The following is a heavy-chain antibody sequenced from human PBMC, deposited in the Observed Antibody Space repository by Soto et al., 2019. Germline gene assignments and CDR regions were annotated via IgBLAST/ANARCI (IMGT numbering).Heavy chain of an antibody. CDR3: ARGVTAGVDY. Sequence: SVKVSCTASGYRFTSLDINWVRQTTGQGLEWMGWMQPSSGRTGYAQKFQGRVTMTRDTSINTAYMELSSLTSDDTAFYYCARGVTAGVDYWGQGTLVTVSS. V-gene: IGHV1-8*01. CDR1: GYRFTSLD. D-gene: IGHD1-26*01. CDR2: MQPSSGRT. J-gene: IGHJ4*02.